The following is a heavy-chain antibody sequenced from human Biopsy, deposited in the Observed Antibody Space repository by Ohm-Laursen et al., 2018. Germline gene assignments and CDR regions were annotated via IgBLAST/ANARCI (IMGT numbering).Heavy chain of an antibody. V-gene: IGHV3-33*04. J-gene: IGHJ2*01. CDR1: GFTFGHYA. D-gene: IGHD6-19*01. CDR2: IWHDGTNE. Sequence: RSLRLSCTASGFTFGHYAMHWVRQAPGKRLEWISLIWHDGTNEDYADSVKGRFTISRDNSKNTLYLQINTLTLEDTAFYYCARGLSSGWYGYFDVWGRGTLVTVSS. CDR3: ARGLSSGWYGYFDV.